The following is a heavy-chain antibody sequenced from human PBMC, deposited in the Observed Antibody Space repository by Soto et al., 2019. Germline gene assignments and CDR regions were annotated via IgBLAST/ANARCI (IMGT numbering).Heavy chain of an antibody. Sequence: PSQLLSLTCSVAGGYISSYYWSWIRKPQGKGLEWIGYIYYSGSTNYNPSLKSRVTISVDTSKNQFSLKLSSVTAADTAVYYCARSYCSGGSCYSEPAAGYYYMDVWGKGTTVTVSS. CDR3: ARSYCSGGSCYSEPAAGYYYMDV. V-gene: IGHV4-59*01. CDR1: GGYISSYY. CDR2: IYYSGST. D-gene: IGHD2-15*01. J-gene: IGHJ6*03.